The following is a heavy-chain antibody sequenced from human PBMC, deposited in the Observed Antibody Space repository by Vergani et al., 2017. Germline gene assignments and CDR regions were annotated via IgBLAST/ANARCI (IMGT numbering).Heavy chain of an antibody. Sequence: EVQLVESGGGFVQPGGSLRLSCAASGFTFSSYWMNWVRHAPGKGLVWVSRINSDGSSTRYADSVKGRFTISSDNAKNTLYLQMNSLRAEDTAVYYCARGGAVAAGFDPWGQGTLVTVSS. CDR3: ARGGAVAAGFDP. D-gene: IGHD2-15*01. J-gene: IGHJ5*02. CDR2: INSDGSST. CDR1: GFTFSSYW. V-gene: IGHV3-74*01.